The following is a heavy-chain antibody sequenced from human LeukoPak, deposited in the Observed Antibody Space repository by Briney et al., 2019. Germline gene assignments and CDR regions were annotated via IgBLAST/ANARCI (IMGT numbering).Heavy chain of an antibody. CDR1: GDSITGFY. CDR2: IHYSGST. V-gene: IGHV4-59*01. Sequence: SETLSLTCTVSGDSITGFYWNWIRQPPGKGLEWIGYIHYSGSTNYNPSLKSRVTISVDTSKNQFSLKLSSVTAADTAVYYCARCSSISAFDIWGQGTMVTVSS. D-gene: IGHD2-2*01. J-gene: IGHJ3*02. CDR3: ARCSSISAFDI.